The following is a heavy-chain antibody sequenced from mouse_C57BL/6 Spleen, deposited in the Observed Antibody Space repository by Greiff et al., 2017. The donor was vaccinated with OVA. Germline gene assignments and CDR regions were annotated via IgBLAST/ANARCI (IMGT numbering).Heavy chain of an antibody. V-gene: IGHV1-72*01. Sequence: QVQLQQPGAELVKPGASVKLSCKASGYTFTSYWMHWVKQRPGRGLEGIGRIDPNSGGTKYNEKLKSKATLTVDKPSSTAYMQLSSLTSEDSAVYYCAREGRQLRLRGYFDVWGTGTTVTVSS. CDR1: GYTFTSYW. J-gene: IGHJ1*03. CDR3: AREGRQLRLRGYFDV. D-gene: IGHD3-2*02. CDR2: IDPNSGGT.